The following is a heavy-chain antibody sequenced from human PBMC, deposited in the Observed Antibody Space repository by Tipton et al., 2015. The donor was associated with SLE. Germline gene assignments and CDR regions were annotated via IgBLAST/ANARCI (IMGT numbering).Heavy chain of an antibody. Sequence: TLSLTCTVSGGSISSSSYYWSWIRQPPGKGLEWIGEINHSGSTNYNPSLKSRVTISVDTSKNQFSLKLSSVTAADTAVYYCASAGDIVIVPAAMRGNYFDYWGQGTLVTVSS. J-gene: IGHJ4*02. D-gene: IGHD2-2*01. V-gene: IGHV4-39*07. CDR2: INHSGST. CDR1: GGSISSSSYY. CDR3: ASAGDIVIVPAAMRGNYFDY.